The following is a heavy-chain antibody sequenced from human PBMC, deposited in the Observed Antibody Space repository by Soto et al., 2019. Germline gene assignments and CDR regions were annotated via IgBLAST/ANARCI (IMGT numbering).Heavy chain of an antibody. V-gene: IGHV4-30-4*01. D-gene: IGHD3-16*01. Sequence: NPSETLSLTCSVSGDSISNLDYFWAWIRQPPGQALEYIGYIYKSATTYYNPSFESRVAISVDTSKSQFSLNVTSVTAADTAVYFCARWRYFRNARCFPNWVDPWGQGALVTVTS. CDR3: ARWRYFRNARCFPNWVDP. J-gene: IGHJ5*02. CDR1: GDSISNLDYF. CDR2: IYKSATT.